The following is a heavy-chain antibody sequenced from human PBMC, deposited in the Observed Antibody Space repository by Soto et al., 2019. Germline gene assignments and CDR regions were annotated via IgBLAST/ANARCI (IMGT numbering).Heavy chain of an antibody. CDR1: GFTVSNNY. D-gene: IGHD6-19*01. CDR3: AKVASVAGIDY. V-gene: IGHV3-66*01. J-gene: IGHJ4*02. Sequence: PGGSLRLSCAVSGFTVSNNYMSWVRQAPGKGLEWVSVIYGDGSTFYADSVKGRFTISRDNSKNTLYLQMNSLRAEDTAVYYCAKVASVAGIDYWGQGTLVTVSS. CDR2: IYGDGST.